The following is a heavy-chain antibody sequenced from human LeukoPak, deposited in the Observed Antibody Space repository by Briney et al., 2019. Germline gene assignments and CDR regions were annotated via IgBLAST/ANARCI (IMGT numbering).Heavy chain of an antibody. CDR3: ARERLVVVVPAANLNWFDP. CDR1: GGSISSYY. Sequence: SETLSLTCTVSGGSISSYYWSWIRQPAGKGLEWIGRIYTSGSTNYNPSLKSRVTMSVDTSKNQFSLKLSSVTAADTAVYYCARERLVVVVPAANLNWFDPLGQGTLVTVSS. CDR2: IYTSGST. J-gene: IGHJ5*02. V-gene: IGHV4-4*07. D-gene: IGHD2-2*01.